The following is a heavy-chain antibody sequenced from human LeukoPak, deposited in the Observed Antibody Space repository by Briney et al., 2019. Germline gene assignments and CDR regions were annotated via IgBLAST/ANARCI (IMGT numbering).Heavy chain of an antibody. CDR1: GFTFSSYS. Sequence: GGSLRLSCAASGFTFSSYSMNWVRQAPGKGLEWVSSISSSGSYIYYADSVKGRFTISRDNAKNSLYLQMNSLRAEDTAVYYCARGKQQLFDYWGQGTLVTVSS. V-gene: IGHV3-21*01. J-gene: IGHJ4*02. CDR3: ARGKQQLFDY. D-gene: IGHD6-13*01. CDR2: ISSSGSYI.